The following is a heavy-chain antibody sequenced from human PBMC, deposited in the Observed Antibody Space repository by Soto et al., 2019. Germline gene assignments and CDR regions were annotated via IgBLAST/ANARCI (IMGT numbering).Heavy chain of an antibody. CDR2: IYYSGST. J-gene: IGHJ6*02. CDR1: GGSISSYY. Sequence: TLSLTCTVSGGSISSYYWSWIRQPPGKGLEWIGYIYYSGSTNYNPSLKSRVTISVDTSKNQFSLKLSSVTAADTAVYYCARATRYYSYYYGMDVWGQGTTVTVSS. V-gene: IGHV4-59*01. CDR3: ARATRYYSYYYGMDV.